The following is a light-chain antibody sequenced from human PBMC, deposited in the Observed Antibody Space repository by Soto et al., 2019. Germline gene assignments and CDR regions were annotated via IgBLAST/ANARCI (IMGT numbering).Light chain of an antibody. V-gene: IGKV2-28*01. CDR1: QILVYNKTYIY. CDR2: LGS. Sequence: MTQSPLILPVTPGEPASISCRSSQILVYNKTYIYLDWYLQKPGQSPQLLIYLGSHRATGVPDRFSGSGTGTDFTLKVSRVEAGDVGTYYCMQTLQGVTFGQGTLLENK. J-gene: IGKJ5*01. CDR3: MQTLQGVT.